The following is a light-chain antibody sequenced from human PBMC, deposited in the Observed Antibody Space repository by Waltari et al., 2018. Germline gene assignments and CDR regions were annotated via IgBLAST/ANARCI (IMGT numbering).Light chain of an antibody. CDR3: SSYTSSSTYV. Sequence: QSALPQPASVSGSPGQSITISCTVTSRHVGCYNLVSWYQPHPGKAPQPMIYEVSNRPSGVSNRFSGSQSGNTASLAISGLQAEDEADYYCSSYTSSSTYVFGTGTKVTVL. CDR1: SRHVGCYNL. J-gene: IGLJ1*01. V-gene: IGLV2-14*01. CDR2: EVS.